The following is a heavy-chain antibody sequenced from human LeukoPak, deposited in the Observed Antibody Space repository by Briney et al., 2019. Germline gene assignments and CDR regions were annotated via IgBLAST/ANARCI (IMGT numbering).Heavy chain of an antibody. CDR2: ISASGGKT. D-gene: IGHD5-24*01. V-gene: IGHV3-23*01. CDR1: GLTFSSFP. CDR3: AKAAGMGDNYYNFYFDY. J-gene: IGHJ4*02. Sequence: QAGGSLRLSCAASGLTFSSFPMVWIRQAPGKGLEWVSAISASGGKTYYADSVKGRFTISRDNSKNTLYLQMNSLRAEDTAIYYCAKAAGMGDNYYNFYFDYWGQGTLVTVSS.